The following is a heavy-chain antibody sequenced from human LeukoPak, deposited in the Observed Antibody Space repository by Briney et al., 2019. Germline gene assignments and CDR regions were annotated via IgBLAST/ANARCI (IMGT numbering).Heavy chain of an antibody. CDR3: ARAPSMAMGDAFDI. CDR2: IYYSGST. CDR1: GGSISSSSYY. V-gene: IGHV4-39*07. Sequence: ASETLSLTCTVSGGSISSSSYYWGWIRQPPGKGLEWIGSIYYSGSTNYNPSLKSRVTISVDTSKNQFSLKLSSVTAADTAVYYCARAPSMAMGDAFDIWGQGTMVTVSS. J-gene: IGHJ3*02. D-gene: IGHD5-18*01.